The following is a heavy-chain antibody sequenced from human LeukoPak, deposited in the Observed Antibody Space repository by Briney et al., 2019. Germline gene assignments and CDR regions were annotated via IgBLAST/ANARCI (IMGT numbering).Heavy chain of an antibody. CDR3: ARASMSHAFDI. Sequence: ASVKVSCKASGYTFTSYYMHWVRQAPGQGLEWMGIINPSDGSTSYAQKFQGRVTMTRGTSTSTVYMELSSLRSEDTAVYYCARASMSHAFDIWGQGTMVTVSS. CDR1: GYTFTSYY. V-gene: IGHV1-46*01. J-gene: IGHJ3*02. CDR2: INPSDGST.